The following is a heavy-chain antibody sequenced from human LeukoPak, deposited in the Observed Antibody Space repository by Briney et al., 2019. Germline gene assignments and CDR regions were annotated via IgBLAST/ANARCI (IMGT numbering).Heavy chain of an antibody. CDR2: IYHSGST. Sequence: SETLSLTCAVSGGSISSGGYSWSWIRQPPGKGLEWIGYIYHSGSTYYNPSLKSRVTISVDRSKNQFSLKLSSVTAADTAVYYCARQGGYSGYDYFWGQGTLVTVSS. J-gene: IGHJ4*02. CDR1: GGSISSGGYS. D-gene: IGHD5-12*01. CDR3: ARQGGYSGYDYF. V-gene: IGHV4-30-2*01.